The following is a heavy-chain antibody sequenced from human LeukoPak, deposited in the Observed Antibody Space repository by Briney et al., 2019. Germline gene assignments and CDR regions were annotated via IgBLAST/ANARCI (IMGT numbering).Heavy chain of an antibody. V-gene: IGHV5-51*01. Sequence: GESLKISCKGSGYSFTSYWIGWVRQMPGKGLEWMGIIYPGDSDTRYSPSFQGQVTISADKSISTAYLQWSSLKASDTAMYYCARCLYYYGSGSYHQTTYYYMDVWGKGTTVTVSS. CDR2: IYPGDSDT. CDR1: GYSFTSYW. D-gene: IGHD3-10*01. J-gene: IGHJ6*03. CDR3: ARCLYYYGSGSYHQTTYYYMDV.